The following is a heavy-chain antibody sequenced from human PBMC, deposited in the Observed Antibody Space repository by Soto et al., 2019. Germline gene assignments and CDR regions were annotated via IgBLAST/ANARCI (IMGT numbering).Heavy chain of an antibody. CDR1: GGSFSRYY. CDR2: INHSGST. J-gene: IGHJ5*02. Sequence: SETLSLTCDVYGGSFSRYYWNWIRQPPEKGLEWLGEINHSGSTNYNPSLESRVTISLDTSKTQFSLKLTSVTAADTAVYYCARGEGRLVGTWFDPWGQGTLVTVSS. V-gene: IGHV4-34*01. D-gene: IGHD5-12*01. CDR3: ARGEGRLVGTWFDP.